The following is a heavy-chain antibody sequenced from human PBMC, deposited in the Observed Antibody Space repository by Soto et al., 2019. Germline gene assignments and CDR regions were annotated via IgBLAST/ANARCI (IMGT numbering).Heavy chain of an antibody. V-gene: IGHV3-23*01. CDR3: AKGSRSSRPYYLDY. D-gene: IGHD2-2*01. CDR2: ISDSGGST. CDR1: GFTFSFYA. Sequence: AGGSLRLSCAASGFTFSFYAMSWVRQAPGKGLEWVSAISDSGGSTYSADSVKGRFTISRDNSKNTLYLQMNSLRAEDTAVYYCAKGSRSSRPYYLDYWGQGTPVTFAS. J-gene: IGHJ4*02.